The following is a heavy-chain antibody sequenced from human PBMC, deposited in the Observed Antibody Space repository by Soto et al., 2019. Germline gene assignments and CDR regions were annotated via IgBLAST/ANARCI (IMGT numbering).Heavy chain of an antibody. CDR3: ARDRIYLTSRAFFGLDV. D-gene: IGHD1-20*01. J-gene: IGHJ6*02. Sequence: ASVKVSCKASGYTFTSYGISWVRQAPGQGLEWMGWISAYNGNTNYAQKLQGRVTMTRDTSTSTAYMELSSLRSEDTAVYYCARDRIYLTSRAFFGLDVWGQGTTVTVSS. V-gene: IGHV1-18*01. CDR1: GYTFTSYG. CDR2: ISAYNGNT.